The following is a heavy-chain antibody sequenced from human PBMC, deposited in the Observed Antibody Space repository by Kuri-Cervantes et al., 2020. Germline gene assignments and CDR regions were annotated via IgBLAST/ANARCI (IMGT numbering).Heavy chain of an antibody. J-gene: IGHJ4*02. V-gene: IGHV1-18*01. D-gene: IGHD6-19*01. CDR1: GYTFTSYD. CDR2: ISAYNGNT. Sequence: ASVKVSCKASGYTFTSYDINWVRQATGQGLEWMGWISAYNGNTNYAQKLQGRVTMTTDTSTSTAYMEPRSLRSDDTAVYYCAISEGHAGSGFPLLSYWGQGTLVTVSS. CDR3: AISEGHAGSGFPLLSY.